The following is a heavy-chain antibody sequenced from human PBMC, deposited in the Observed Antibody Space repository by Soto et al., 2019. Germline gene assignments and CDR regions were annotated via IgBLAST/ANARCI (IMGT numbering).Heavy chain of an antibody. Sequence: QVQLQESGPRLVKPSGTLSLTCAVSGGSISSSNWWIWVRQPPGKGLEWIGEIYHSGRTNYNPSLPRRVTITVDKSKDQFSLKLRSVTAADTAVYYCERGRPTMMDDAFDIWGQGTMVIVSS. J-gene: IGHJ3*02. CDR2: IYHSGRT. D-gene: IGHD3-22*01. CDR3: ERGRPTMMDDAFDI. CDR1: GGSISSSNW. V-gene: IGHV4-4*02.